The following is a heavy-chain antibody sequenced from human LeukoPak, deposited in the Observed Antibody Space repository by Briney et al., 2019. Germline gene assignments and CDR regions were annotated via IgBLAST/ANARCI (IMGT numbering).Heavy chain of an antibody. V-gene: IGHV1-8*01. CDR1: GYTFTSYD. J-gene: IGHJ2*01. CDR3: ARRGPAAGNFDL. CDR2: MNPNSGNT. D-gene: IGHD6-13*01. Sequence: ASVKVSCKASGYTFTSYDINWVRQATGQGLEWMGWMNPNSGNTGYAQKFQGRVTMTPETSTSTAYMELRSLRSDDTAVYYCARRGPAAGNFDLWGRGTLVTVSS.